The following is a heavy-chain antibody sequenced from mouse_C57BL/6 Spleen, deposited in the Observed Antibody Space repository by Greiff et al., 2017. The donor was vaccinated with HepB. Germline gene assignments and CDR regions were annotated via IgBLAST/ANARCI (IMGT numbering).Heavy chain of an antibody. CDR3: ARRTRDAMDD. V-gene: IGHV1-81*01. CDR2: IYPRSGNT. J-gene: IGHJ4*01. CDR1: GSTFTSYG. Sequence: QVQLQQSGAALARPGASVKLSCTASGSTFTSYGISWVKQRTGQGLEWIGEIYPRSGNTYYNEKFKGKATLTADKSSSTAYMERRSLTSEESAVYCCARRTRDAMDDWGQGTSVTVSS. D-gene: IGHD2-13*01.